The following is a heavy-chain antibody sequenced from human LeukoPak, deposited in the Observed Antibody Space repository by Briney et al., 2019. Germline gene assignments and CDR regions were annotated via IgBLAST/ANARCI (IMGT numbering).Heavy chain of an antibody. CDR2: ISFDGSNI. CDR3: AREVPYGDYQDGEGFDP. V-gene: IGHV3-30*04. D-gene: IGHD4-17*01. Sequence: GGSLRLSCAASGFIFSNYAMHWVRQAPGKGLDWVAVISFDGSNIYYADSAKGRFTISRDNSKNTLYLQMNSLRAEDTALYYCAREVPYGDYQDGEGFDPWGQGALVTVSS. CDR1: GFIFSNYA. J-gene: IGHJ5*02.